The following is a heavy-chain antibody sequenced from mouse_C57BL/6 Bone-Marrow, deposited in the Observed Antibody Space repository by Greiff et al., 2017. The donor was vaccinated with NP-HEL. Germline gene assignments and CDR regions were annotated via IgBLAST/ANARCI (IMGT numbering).Heavy chain of an antibody. CDR1: GFTFSSYG. V-gene: IGHV5-6*02. D-gene: IGHD1-1*01. Sequence: DVKLQESGGDLVKPGGSLKLSCAASGFTFSSYGMSWVRQTPDKRLEWVATISSGGSYTYYPDSVKGRFTISRDNAKNTLYLQMSSLKSEDTAMYYCARHEDYYGSSFSYFDYWGQGTTLTVSS. CDR2: ISSGGSYT. CDR3: ARHEDYYGSSFSYFDY. J-gene: IGHJ2*01.